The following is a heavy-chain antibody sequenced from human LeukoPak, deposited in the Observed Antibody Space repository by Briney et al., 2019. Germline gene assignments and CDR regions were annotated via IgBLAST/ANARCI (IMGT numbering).Heavy chain of an antibody. D-gene: IGHD1-1*01. Sequence: SETLSLTCAVYGGSFSGYYWSWIRQPPGKGLEWIGEIVHSGNTKYNPSLKSRVTISVDTSKNQFSLNLTSVTAADTVVYYCARFGSSTRYKGAFDIWGQGTMVTVAS. CDR2: IVHSGNT. V-gene: IGHV4-34*12. J-gene: IGHJ3*02. CDR3: ARFGSSTRYKGAFDI. CDR1: GGSFSGYY.